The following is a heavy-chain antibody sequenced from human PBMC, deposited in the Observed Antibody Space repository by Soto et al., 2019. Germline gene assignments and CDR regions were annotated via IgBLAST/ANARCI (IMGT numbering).Heavy chain of an antibody. CDR3: AKGKSTGDIDWFDP. J-gene: IGHJ5*02. Sequence: GGSLRLSCTASGFTLQNYAMAWVRQAPGKGLEWVSTLIGGHYGTAYSYSVKGRFTVSRDNSKNCLYLQMNSLGVEDTAMYFCAKGKSTGDIDWFDPWGQGSLVTAPQ. CDR2: LIGGHYGT. D-gene: IGHD3-10*01. CDR1: GFTLQNYA. V-gene: IGHV3-23*01.